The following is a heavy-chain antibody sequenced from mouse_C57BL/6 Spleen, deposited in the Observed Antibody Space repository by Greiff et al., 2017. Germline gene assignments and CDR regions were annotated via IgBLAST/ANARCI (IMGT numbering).Heavy chain of an antibody. J-gene: IGHJ4*01. Sequence: QVQLQQPGAELVKPGASVKLSCKASGYTFTSYWMHWVKQRPGQGLEWIGMIHPNSGSTNYNEKFKSKATLTVDKSSSTAYMQLSSLTSDDSAVYYCARRDLLSEAMDYWGQGTSVTVSS. CDR1: GYTFTSYW. D-gene: IGHD2-1*01. CDR2: IHPNSGST. CDR3: ARRDLLSEAMDY. V-gene: IGHV1-64*01.